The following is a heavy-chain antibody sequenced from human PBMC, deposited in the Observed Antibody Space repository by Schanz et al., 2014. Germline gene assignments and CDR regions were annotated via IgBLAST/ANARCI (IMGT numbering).Heavy chain of an antibody. J-gene: IGHJ4*02. CDR2: ISVYNHNK. D-gene: IGHD3-3*01. Sequence: VQLVQSGAEVKKPGASVRVSCKASGYTFTTYAMSWVRQAPGQGLEWMGWISVYNHNKEYDQKFQGRVTMTTDTSTSTAYMALTDLRSDDTAVYYCARDRRFFDRDDLYYFDSWGQGTLVTVSS. CDR1: GYTFTTYA. V-gene: IGHV1-18*01. CDR3: ARDRRFFDRDDLYYFDS.